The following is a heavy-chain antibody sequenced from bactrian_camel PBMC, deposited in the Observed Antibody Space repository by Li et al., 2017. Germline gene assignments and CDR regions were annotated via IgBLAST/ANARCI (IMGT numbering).Heavy chain of an antibody. Sequence: HVQLVESGGETVQAGGSLRLSCTTSPESPTCMGWFRRAPGKEREGVAALYFPAHDLHYSDSVKGRFAISRDTFTNTVYLKMNSLKPEDTAMYYCAAALSRRVPQEIRRDIATMPFPCSVAYWGQGTQVTVS. CDR1: PESPTC. V-gene: IGHV3-3*01. CDR3: AAALSRRVPQEIRRDIATMPFPCSVAY. D-gene: IGHD4*01. J-gene: IGHJ4*01. CDR2: LYFPAHDL.